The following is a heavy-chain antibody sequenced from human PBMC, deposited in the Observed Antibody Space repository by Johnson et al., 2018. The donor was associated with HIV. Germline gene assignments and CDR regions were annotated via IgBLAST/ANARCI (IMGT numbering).Heavy chain of an antibody. D-gene: IGHD1-26*01. J-gene: IGHJ3*02. CDR2: IGGSGGTT. CDR3: AKYGGGGTYFSAFDI. V-gene: IGHV3-23*04. CDR1: GFTFSTYA. Sequence: EVQLVESGGGLAQPGGSLRLSCAASGFTFSTYAMTWVRQAPGRGLEWVSTIGGSGGTTYYADSVKGRFTSSRDSSKNTVYLDMDSLRVGDTAMYYCAKYGGGGTYFSAFDIWGQGTMVTVSS.